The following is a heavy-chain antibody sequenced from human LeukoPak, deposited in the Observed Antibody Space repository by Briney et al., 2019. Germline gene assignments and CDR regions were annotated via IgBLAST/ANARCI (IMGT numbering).Heavy chain of an antibody. V-gene: IGHV4-4*07. CDR3: ARGISWFDP. J-gene: IGHJ5*02. D-gene: IGHD1-20*01. CDR2: IYTSGST. Sequence: SETLSLTCTVSGGSISSYYWSWIRQPAGKGLGWIGRIYTSGSTNYNPSLKSRVTMSVDTSKNQFSLKLSSVTAADTAVYYCARGISWFDPWGQGTLVTVSS. CDR1: GGSISSYY.